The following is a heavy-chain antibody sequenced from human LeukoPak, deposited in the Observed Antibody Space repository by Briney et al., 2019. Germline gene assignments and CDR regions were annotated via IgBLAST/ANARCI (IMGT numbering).Heavy chain of an antibody. CDR3: ARVLRYCSGGNCYSGGLGYMDV. V-gene: IGHV3-48*03. Sequence: GGSLRLSCAASGFTFSSYEMNWVRQAPGKGLEWVSYISSTGSTKYYADSVKGRFTISRDNAKNSLFLQMNSLRAEDTAVYYCARVLRYCSGGNCYSGGLGYMDVWGKGTTVTISS. J-gene: IGHJ6*03. CDR1: GFTFSSYE. D-gene: IGHD2-15*01. CDR2: ISSTGSTK.